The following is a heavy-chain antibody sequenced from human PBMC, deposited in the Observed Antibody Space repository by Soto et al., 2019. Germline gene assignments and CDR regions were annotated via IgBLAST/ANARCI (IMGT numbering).Heavy chain of an antibody. CDR2: IYHSGST. Sequence: PSETLSLTCAVSGYSISSGYYWGWIRQPPGKGLEWIGSIYHSGSTYYNPSLKSRVTISVDTSKNQFSLKLSSVTAADTAVYYCARDGADDILTGSSLGWFDPWGQGTLVTVSS. CDR3: ARDGADDILTGSSLGWFDP. D-gene: IGHD3-9*01. CDR1: GYSISSGYY. J-gene: IGHJ5*02. V-gene: IGHV4-38-2*02.